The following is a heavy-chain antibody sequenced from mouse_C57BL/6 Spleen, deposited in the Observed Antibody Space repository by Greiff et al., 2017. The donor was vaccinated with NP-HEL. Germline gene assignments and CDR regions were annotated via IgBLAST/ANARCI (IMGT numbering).Heavy chain of an antibody. V-gene: IGHV1-7*01. J-gene: IGHJ4*01. CDR3: ARPYYSNYYAMEY. D-gene: IGHD2-5*01. Sequence: QVQLKESGAELAKPGASVKLSCKASGYTFTSYWMHWVKQRPGQGLEWIGYINPSSGYTKYNQKFKDKATLTADKSSSTAYMQLSSLTYEDSAVYYCARPYYSNYYAMEYWGQGTSVTVSS. CDR1: GYTFTSYW. CDR2: INPSSGYT.